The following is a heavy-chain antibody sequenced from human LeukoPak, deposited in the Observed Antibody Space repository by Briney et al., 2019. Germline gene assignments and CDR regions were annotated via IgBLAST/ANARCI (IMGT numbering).Heavy chain of an antibody. Sequence: GGSLRLSCTVSGFTVSSNSMSWVRQAPGKGLEWVSGINWNGGSTGYADSVKGRFTISRDNAKNSLYLQMNSLRAEDTALYYCARSRHSYDSSGFPHYWGQGTLVTVSS. CDR2: INWNGGST. V-gene: IGHV3-20*04. CDR3: ARSRHSYDSSGFPHY. CDR1: GFTVSSNS. D-gene: IGHD3-22*01. J-gene: IGHJ4*02.